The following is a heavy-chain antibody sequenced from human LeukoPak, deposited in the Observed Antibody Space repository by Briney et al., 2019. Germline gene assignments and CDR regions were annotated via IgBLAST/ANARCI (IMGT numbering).Heavy chain of an antibody. D-gene: IGHD1-1*01. J-gene: IGHJ4*02. V-gene: IGHV3-23*01. Sequence: PGGSLRLSCVASGFTFSRQAMTWVRQAPGKGLEWVSSISGSGSSTYYADSVKGRFTISRDNSKNILYLQMHSLTVEDTAIYFCAKDYNAFDFWGQGTLVTVSS. CDR2: ISGSGSST. CDR1: GFTFSRQA. CDR3: AKDYNAFDF.